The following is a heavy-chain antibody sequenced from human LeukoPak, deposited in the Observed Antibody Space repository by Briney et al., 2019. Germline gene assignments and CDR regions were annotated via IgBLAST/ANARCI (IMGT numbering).Heavy chain of an antibody. CDR1: RYTFTSYD. D-gene: IGHD3-10*01. V-gene: IGHV1-8*03. CDR2: MNPNSGNT. Sequence: GASVKVSCKASRYTFTSYDINWVRQATGQGLEWMGWMNPNSGNTGYAQKFQGRVTITRNTSISTAYMELSSPRSEDTAVYYCARASGSGSVSSPYYFDYWGQGTLVTVSS. CDR3: ARASGSGSVSSPYYFDY. J-gene: IGHJ4*02.